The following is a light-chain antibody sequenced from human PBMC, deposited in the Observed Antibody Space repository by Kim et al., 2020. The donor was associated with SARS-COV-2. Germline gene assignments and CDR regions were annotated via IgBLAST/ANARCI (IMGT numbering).Light chain of an antibody. J-gene: IGKJ1*01. CDR1: QTINRW. Sequence: DIQMTQSPSTLSASVGDRVTITCRASQTINRWLAWYQQQPGKAPKLLIYDASTLERGVPSRFSGGGSGTEFTLSISSLQPDDFATYFCQQYNTDFTFGQGTKVDIK. CDR3: QQYNTDFT. V-gene: IGKV1-5*01. CDR2: DAS.